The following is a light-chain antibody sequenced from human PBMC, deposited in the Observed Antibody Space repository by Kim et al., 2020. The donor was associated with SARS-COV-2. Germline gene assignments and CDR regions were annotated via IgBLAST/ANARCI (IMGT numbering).Light chain of an antibody. V-gene: IGLV2-14*03. Sequence: QSALTQPASVSGSPGQSITFSCTGTISDVGAYTYVSWYQQHPNKAPKLMIYDVTKRPSGVSNRFSGSKSGNTASLTISGLQAEDEADYYCASYTTRSTWVFGGGTQLTVL. CDR1: ISDVGAYTY. CDR2: DVT. CDR3: ASYTTRSTWV. J-gene: IGLJ3*02.